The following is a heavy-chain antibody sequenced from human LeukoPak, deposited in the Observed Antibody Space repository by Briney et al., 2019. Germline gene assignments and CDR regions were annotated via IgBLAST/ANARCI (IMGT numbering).Heavy chain of an antibody. D-gene: IGHD2-2*01. CDR1: GGTFSSYA. J-gene: IGHJ3*02. CDR3: ARGREGAVVPAVYDAFDI. Sequence: GASVKVSCKASGGTFSSYAISWVRQAPGQGLEWMGGLIPIFGTANYAQKFQGRVTITADESTSTAYMELSSLRSEDTAVYYCARGREGAVVPAVYDAFDIWGQGTMVTVSS. CDR2: LIPIFGTA. V-gene: IGHV1-69*13.